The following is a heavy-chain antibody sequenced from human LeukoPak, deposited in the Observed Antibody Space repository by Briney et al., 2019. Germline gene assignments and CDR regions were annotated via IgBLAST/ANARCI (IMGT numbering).Heavy chain of an antibody. Sequence: PGGSLRLSCAASGFSVSGSYMSWVRQAPGKRLEWVSVIYSRGSTYYADSVKGRCTISRDVSKNTVSLQLDNLTTEDTAVYYCARVHGEVSDEIFHYFDYWGQGTPATVSS. D-gene: IGHD3-10*01. CDR2: IYSRGST. CDR1: GFSVSGSY. J-gene: IGHJ4*02. V-gene: IGHV3-53*01. CDR3: ARVHGEVSDEIFHYFDY.